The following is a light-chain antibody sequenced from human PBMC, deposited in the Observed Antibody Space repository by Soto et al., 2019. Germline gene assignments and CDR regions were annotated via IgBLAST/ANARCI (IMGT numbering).Light chain of an antibody. CDR2: AAS. Sequence: DIQMTQSPSSVSASVGERVTIACRASEGISSWVAWYQQKPGKAPKLLIYAASSLQSGVPSRFSGSGSGTDFTLAINNLQPEDFATYYCQQANTFPRTFGPGTKVDIK. CDR3: QQANTFPRT. CDR1: EGISSW. J-gene: IGKJ3*01. V-gene: IGKV1-12*01.